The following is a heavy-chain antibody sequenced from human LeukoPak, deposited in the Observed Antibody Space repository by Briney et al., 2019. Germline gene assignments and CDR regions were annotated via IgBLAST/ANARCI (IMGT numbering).Heavy chain of an antibody. D-gene: IGHD6-25*01. CDR3: ARGVRRRPDAFDI. V-gene: IGHV3-66*01. Sequence: GGSLRLSCAASGFTVSSNYMSLVRQAPGKGLEWVSVIYSGGSTYYADSVKGRFTISRDNSKNTLYLQMNSLRAEDTAVYYCARGVRRRPDAFDIWGQGTMVTVSS. J-gene: IGHJ3*02. CDR1: GFTVSSNY. CDR2: IYSGGST.